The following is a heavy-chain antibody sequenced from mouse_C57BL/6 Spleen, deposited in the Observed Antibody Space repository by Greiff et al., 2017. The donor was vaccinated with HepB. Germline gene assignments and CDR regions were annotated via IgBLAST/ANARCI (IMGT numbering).Heavy chain of an antibody. CDR3: ARMADYYGSSYVYYFDY. Sequence: QVQLKESGPELVKPGASVKISCKASGYAFSSSWMNWVKQRPGKGLEWIGRIYPGDGDTNYNGKFKGKATLTADKSSSTAYMQLSSLTYEDSAVYFCARMADYYGSSYVYYFDYWGQGTTLTVSS. CDR2: IYPGDGDT. D-gene: IGHD1-1*01. CDR1: GYAFSSSW. J-gene: IGHJ2*01. V-gene: IGHV1-82*01.